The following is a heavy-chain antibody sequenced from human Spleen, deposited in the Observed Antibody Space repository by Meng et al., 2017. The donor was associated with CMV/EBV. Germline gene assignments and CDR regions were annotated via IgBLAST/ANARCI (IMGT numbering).Heavy chain of an antibody. J-gene: IGHJ6*02. CDR1: GYTFTYRY. CDR2: ITPFNGNT. Sequence: SVKVSCKASGYTFTYRYLHWVRQAPGQALEWMGWITPFNGNTNYAQKFQGRVTMTGDTSISTAYMELSSLRSDDTAVYYCARANYYYGLEVWGQGTAVTVSS. CDR3: ARANYYYGLEV. V-gene: IGHV1-45*02.